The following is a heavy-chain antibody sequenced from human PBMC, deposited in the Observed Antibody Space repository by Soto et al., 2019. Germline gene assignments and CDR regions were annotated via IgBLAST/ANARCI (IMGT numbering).Heavy chain of an antibody. CDR2: IYHTGRA. CDR1: GDSITSDS. V-gene: IGHV4-30-2*01. Sequence: LSETLSLTCAVSGDSITSDSWSWIRQPPGKGLEWIGYIYHTGRAFYNSSLKSRVAMSVDVSKNQISLNLRSVTAADTAVYYCARAHYGDYGYGMDVWGQGTTVTVSS. J-gene: IGHJ6*02. D-gene: IGHD4-17*01. CDR3: ARAHYGDYGYGMDV.